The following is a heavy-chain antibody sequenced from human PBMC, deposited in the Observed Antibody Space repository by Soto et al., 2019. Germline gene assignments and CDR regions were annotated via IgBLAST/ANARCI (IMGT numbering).Heavy chain of an antibody. CDR3: ARNPYGFTSGCYYTAY. V-gene: IGHV3-66*01. CDR2: IYASGTT. Sequence: EVQLVESGGGLVQPGESLRLSCAASEFSVSSNYMSWVRQAPGKGLEWVSVIYASGTTYYADSVRGRFTISRDSSKNTLYLQMNSLRAEDTAVYYCARNPYGFTSGCYYTAYWGQGTLVTVSS. D-gene: IGHD2-2*01. CDR1: EFSVSSNY. J-gene: IGHJ4*02.